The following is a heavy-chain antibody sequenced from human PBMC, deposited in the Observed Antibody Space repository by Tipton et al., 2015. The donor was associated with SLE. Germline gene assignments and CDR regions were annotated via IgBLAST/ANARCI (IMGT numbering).Heavy chain of an antibody. V-gene: IGHV4-39*07. Sequence: GLVKPSETLSLTCIVSGDSISSGSYYWGWIRQPPGKGLEWVGTVYYTGNTFYNPSLKSRVTILVDTSKNQFSLKLSSVAAADTAVYYCARGGYGAFDIWGQGTMVTVSS. CDR3: ARGGYGAFDI. CDR1: GDSISSGSYY. J-gene: IGHJ3*02. CDR2: VYYTGNT. D-gene: IGHD5-18*01.